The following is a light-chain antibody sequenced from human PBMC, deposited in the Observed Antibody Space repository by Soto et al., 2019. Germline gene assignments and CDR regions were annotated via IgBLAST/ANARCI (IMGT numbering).Light chain of an antibody. CDR3: QQDGSSPT. CDR1: QSVSSSY. J-gene: IGKJ1*01. V-gene: IGKV3-20*01. Sequence: EIVLTQSPGTLSLSPGERATLSCRASQSVSSSYLAWYQQKPGQAPRLLIYGASSRATGIPDRFSGSGSGTDFTLNISRLEPEDFAVYYCQQDGSSPTFGQGTKVEIK. CDR2: GAS.